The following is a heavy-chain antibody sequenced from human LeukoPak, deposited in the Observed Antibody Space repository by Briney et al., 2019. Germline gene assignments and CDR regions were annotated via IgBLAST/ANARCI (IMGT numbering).Heavy chain of an antibody. Sequence: GGSLRLSCAASGFTFSSYGMHWVRQAPGKGLEWVAVIWYDGSNKYYADSVKGRFTISRDNSKNTLYLQMNSLRAEDTAVYYCARPKNPYSSSWYRSFDYWGQGTLVTVSS. D-gene: IGHD6-13*01. V-gene: IGHV3-33*01. CDR2: IWYDGSNK. CDR1: GFTFSSYG. J-gene: IGHJ4*02. CDR3: ARPKNPYSSSWYRSFDY.